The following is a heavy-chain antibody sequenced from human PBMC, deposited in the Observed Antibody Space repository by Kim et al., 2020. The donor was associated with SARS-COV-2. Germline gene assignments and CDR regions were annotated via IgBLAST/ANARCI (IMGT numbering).Heavy chain of an antibody. D-gene: IGHD3-9*01. Sequence: GGSLRLSCAASGFTFSNAWMSWVRQAPGKGLEWVGRIKSKTDGGTTDYAAPVKGRFTISRDDSKNTLYLQMNSLKTEDTAVYYCTTEPPDYDILTGPDAFDIWGQGTMVTVSS. CDR1: GFTFSNAW. J-gene: IGHJ3*02. CDR2: IKSKTDGGTT. V-gene: IGHV3-15*01. CDR3: TTEPPDYDILTGPDAFDI.